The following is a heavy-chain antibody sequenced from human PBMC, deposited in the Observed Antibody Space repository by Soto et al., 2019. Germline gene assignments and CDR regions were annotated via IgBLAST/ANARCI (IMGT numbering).Heavy chain of an antibody. V-gene: IGHV3-15*01. D-gene: IGHD6-13*01. CDR3: TAGIIAAAATANHDF. CDR2: INSKTDGGTT. J-gene: IGHJ4*02. Sequence: PGGSLRLSCAASGFIFSNAWMSWVRQGPGKGLEWVGRINSKTDGGTTEYAAPVKGRFTISRDDSKNTLYLQINSLKTEDTAVYYCTAGIIAAAATANHDFWGQGTLVTVS. CDR1: GFIFSNAW.